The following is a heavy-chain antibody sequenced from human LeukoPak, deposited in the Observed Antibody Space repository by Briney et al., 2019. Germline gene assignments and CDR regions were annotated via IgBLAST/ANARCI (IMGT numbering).Heavy chain of an antibody. CDR1: GYTFTSYA. V-gene: IGHV7-4-1*02. D-gene: IGHD2-2*01. CDR2: INTNTGNP. Sequence: ASVKVSCKASGYTFTSYAMNWVRQAPGQGLEWMGWINTNTGNPTYAQGFTGRFVFSLDTSVSTAYLQISSLKAEDTAVYYCASTPEGSSTSIHFDYWGQGTLVTVSS. J-gene: IGHJ4*02. CDR3: ASTPEGSSTSIHFDY.